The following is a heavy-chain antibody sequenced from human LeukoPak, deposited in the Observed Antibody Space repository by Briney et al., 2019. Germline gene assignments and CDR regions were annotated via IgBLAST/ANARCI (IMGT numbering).Heavy chain of an antibody. V-gene: IGHV2-70*17. D-gene: IGHD2-15*01. CDR3: ARMTPDSPSFDY. CDR1: GFSLSTPAMC. Sequence: SGPTLVKPTQTLTLTFTFSGFSLSTPAMCVTWIRQPPVKALEWLARIDWDDDKFYTPSLMTRLTISKDTPKNQVVLRMTNMDPVDTGTYYCARMTPDSPSFDYWGQGALITVSS. CDR2: IDWDDDK. J-gene: IGHJ4*02.